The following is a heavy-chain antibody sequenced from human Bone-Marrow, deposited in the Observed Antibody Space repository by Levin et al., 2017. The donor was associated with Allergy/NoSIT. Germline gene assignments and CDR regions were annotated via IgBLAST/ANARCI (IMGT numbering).Heavy chain of an antibody. V-gene: IGHV1-46*01. CDR1: GYTFTSYY. D-gene: IGHD6-6*01. J-gene: IGHJ4*02. Sequence: PEASVKVSCKASGYTFTSYYMHWVRQAPGQGLEWMGIINPSGGSTSYAQKFQGRVTMTRDTSTSTVYMELSSLRSEDTAVYYCARGLPLRYSSSSYYFDYWGQGTLVTVSS. CDR2: INPSGGST. CDR3: ARGLPLRYSSSSYYFDY.